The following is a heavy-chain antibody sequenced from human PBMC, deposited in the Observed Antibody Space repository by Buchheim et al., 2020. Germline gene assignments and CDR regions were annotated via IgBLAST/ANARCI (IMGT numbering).Heavy chain of an antibody. Sequence: QVQLQESGPGLVKPSETLSLTCTVSGGSISSYYWSWIRQPPGKGLEWIGYIYYSGSTNYNPSLKSRVTISVDTSQNPFSLKLSSVTAADTAVYYCARGLYYDFWSGYYPYYYYGMDVWGQGTT. V-gene: IGHV4-59*01. CDR1: GGSISSYY. CDR2: IYYSGST. D-gene: IGHD3-3*01. CDR3: ARGLYYDFWSGYYPYYYYGMDV. J-gene: IGHJ6*02.